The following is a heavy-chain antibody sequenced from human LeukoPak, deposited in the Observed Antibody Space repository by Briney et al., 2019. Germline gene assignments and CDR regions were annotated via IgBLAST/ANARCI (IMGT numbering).Heavy chain of an antibody. D-gene: IGHD5-12*01. CDR2: TYYRSKWYN. Sequence: SQTLSLTCAISGDSVSSNSAAWNWIRQSPPRGLEWLGRTYYRSKWYNDYAVSVKSRITINPDTSKNQFSLQLNSVTPEDTAVYYCARENGGYAIREYYFDYWGQGTLVTVSS. CDR3: ARENGGYAIREYYFDY. CDR1: GDSVSSNSAA. J-gene: IGHJ4*02. V-gene: IGHV6-1*01.